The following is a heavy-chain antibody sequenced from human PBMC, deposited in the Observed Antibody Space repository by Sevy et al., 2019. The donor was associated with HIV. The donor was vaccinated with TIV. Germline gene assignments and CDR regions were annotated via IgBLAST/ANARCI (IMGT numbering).Heavy chain of an antibody. CDR2: IVVGSGNT. Sequence: ASVKVSCKASGFTFTSSAVQWVRQARGQRLEWIGWIVVGSGNTNYAQKFQERVTINRDMSTSTAYMELSSLRSEDTAVYYCAGSAVYDILTGFYYYYGMDVWGQGTTVTVSS. J-gene: IGHJ6*02. CDR1: GFTFTSSA. V-gene: IGHV1-58*01. CDR3: AGSAVYDILTGFYYYYGMDV. D-gene: IGHD3-9*01.